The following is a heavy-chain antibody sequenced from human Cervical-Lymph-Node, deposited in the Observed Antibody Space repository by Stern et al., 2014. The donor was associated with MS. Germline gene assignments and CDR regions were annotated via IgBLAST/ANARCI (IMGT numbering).Heavy chain of an antibody. D-gene: IGHD3/OR15-3a*01. CDR3: AKDTRTGVMPYYYGMDV. CDR2: IWYDGSGS. V-gene: IGHV3-33*06. Sequence: VQLVESGGGVVQPGRSLRLSCAASGFTFSSSGMHWVRQAPGKGLEGVAIIWYDGSGSYYADSVKGRFTISRDNSKNTLYLQMHSLRAEDTAVYYCAKDTRTGVMPYYYGMDVWGPGTTVTVSS. CDR1: GFTFSSSG. J-gene: IGHJ6*02.